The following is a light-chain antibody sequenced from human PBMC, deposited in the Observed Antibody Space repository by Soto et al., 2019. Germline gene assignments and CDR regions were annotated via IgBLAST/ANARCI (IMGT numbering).Light chain of an antibody. J-gene: IGKJ5*01. CDR2: DAS. V-gene: IGKV3D-15*01. CDR1: QSVSSY. Sequence: EIMLRQSPGTLSLYQGERATLSCRASQSVSSYLAWYQQKPGQAPRLLIYDASNRATGIPARFSGSGSGTEFTLTISSLQSEDFAVYYCQQYNNWPPTFGQGTRLEIK. CDR3: QQYNNWPPT.